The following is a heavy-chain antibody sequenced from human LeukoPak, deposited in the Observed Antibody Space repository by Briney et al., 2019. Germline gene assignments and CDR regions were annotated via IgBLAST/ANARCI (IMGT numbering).Heavy chain of an antibody. V-gene: IGHV4-30-2*01. CDR2: IYHSGST. CDR1: GGSISSGGYY. J-gene: IGHJ4*02. CDR3: ARGDSGGPRYFDY. D-gene: IGHD1-26*01. Sequence: SETLSLTCTVSGGSISSGGYYWSWIRQPPGKGLEWIGYIYHSGSTYYNPSLKSRVTISVDRSKNQFSLKLSSVTAADTAMYYCARGDSGGPRYFDYWGQGTLVTVSS.